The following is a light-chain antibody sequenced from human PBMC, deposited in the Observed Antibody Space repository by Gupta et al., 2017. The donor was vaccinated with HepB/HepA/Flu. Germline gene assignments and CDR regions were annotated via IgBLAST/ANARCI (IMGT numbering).Light chain of an antibody. V-gene: IGLV2-14*03. Sequence: QSAVTPPAVRSGSPGEPITISCTGTSSHYVSWYQQYPAKAPKLLIYYVSDRPSGVSHRFVCAKSGDTASPSTSGVQTEDEAYDYCSSSTYTTTLAVFGGGTKLTVL. CDR3: SSSTYTTTLAV. CDR1: SSHY. J-gene: IGLJ3*02. CDR2: YVS.